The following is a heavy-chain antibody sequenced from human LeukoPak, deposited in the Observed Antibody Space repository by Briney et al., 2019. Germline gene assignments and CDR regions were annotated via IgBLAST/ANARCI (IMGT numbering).Heavy chain of an antibody. CDR1: GGSISSCY. D-gene: IGHD6-19*01. J-gene: IGHJ5*02. CDR3: ARAGGPVAGSDWFDP. CDR2: IYYSGST. Sequence: SETLSLACTVSGGSISSCYWSWIRQPPGKGLEWIGYIYYSGSTNYNPSLKSRVTISVDTSKNQFSLKLSSVTAADTAVYYCARAGGPVAGSDWFDPWGQGTLVTVSS. V-gene: IGHV4-59*01.